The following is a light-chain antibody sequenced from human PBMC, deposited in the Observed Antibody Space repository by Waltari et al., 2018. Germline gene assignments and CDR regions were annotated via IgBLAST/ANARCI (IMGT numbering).Light chain of an antibody. Sequence: SYELTQPPSVSVSPGQTARITCSGDAFPKKYAYWYQQKSGQAPVLVIYEDTKRPSGIPESCAGSSSGTVATLTISGAQVDDEADYYSYSTHSSGKVFGGGTKLTVL. J-gene: IGLJ2*01. CDR2: EDT. CDR1: AFPKKY. CDR3: YSTHSSGKV. V-gene: IGLV3-10*01.